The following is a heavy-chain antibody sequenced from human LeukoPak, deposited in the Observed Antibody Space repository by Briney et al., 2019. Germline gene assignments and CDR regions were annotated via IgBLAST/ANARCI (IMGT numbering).Heavy chain of an antibody. CDR2: TYYRSKWYN. D-gene: IGHD3-10*01. Sequence: SQTLSLTCAISGDSVSNSAAWNWIRQSPSRGLEWLGRTYYRSKWYNEYAVSVKSRITINPDTSKNQFSLQLNSVTPEDTAIYYCARDYKSLKSLDYWAQGTLVTVSS. V-gene: IGHV6-1*01. CDR1: GDSVSNSAA. J-gene: IGHJ4*02. CDR3: ARDYKSLKSLDY.